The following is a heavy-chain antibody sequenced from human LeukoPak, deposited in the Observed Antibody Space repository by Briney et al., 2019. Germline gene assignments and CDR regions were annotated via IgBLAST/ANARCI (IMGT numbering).Heavy chain of an antibody. CDR2: IKQDGSVK. D-gene: IGHD6-6*01. V-gene: IGHV3-7*01. J-gene: IGHJ4*02. CDR3: ARIGYSSSSFDY. CDR1: GVKFDNYW. Sequence: PGGTLRLSCAASGVKFDNYWMSSVRQAPGKGLEWVANIKQDGSVKYYVDSVKGRFTISRDNARNSQYLQMNSLRPEDTAVYYCARIGYSSSSFDYWGQGTLVTVSS.